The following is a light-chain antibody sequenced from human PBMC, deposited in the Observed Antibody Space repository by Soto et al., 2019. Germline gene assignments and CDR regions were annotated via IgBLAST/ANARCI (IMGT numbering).Light chain of an antibody. CDR1: KLGDKY. CDR3: QAWDGGV. V-gene: IGLV3-1*01. CDR2: QDS. J-gene: IGLJ1*01. Sequence: YELTQPPSVSVSPGQTASITCSGDKLGDKYACWYQQKPGQSPVLVIYQDSKRPSGIPERFSGSNSGNTATLTISGTQAMDEADYYCQAWDGGVFGTGTKVT.